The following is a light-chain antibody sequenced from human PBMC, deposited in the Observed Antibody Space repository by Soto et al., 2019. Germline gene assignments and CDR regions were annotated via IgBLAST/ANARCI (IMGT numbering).Light chain of an antibody. Sequence: DIQMTQSPSSLSASVGDRVTITCRASQSISSYLNWYQQKPGKAPNLLIYAASSLQSGVPSGFSGSGSGTDFILTISSLQPEDFATYYCQQSYSTPRTFGQGTKVDIK. CDR2: AAS. J-gene: IGKJ1*01. CDR3: QQSYSTPRT. CDR1: QSISSY. V-gene: IGKV1-39*01.